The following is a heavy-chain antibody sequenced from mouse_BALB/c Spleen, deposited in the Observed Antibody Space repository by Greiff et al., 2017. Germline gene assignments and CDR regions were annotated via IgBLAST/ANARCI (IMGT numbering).Heavy chain of an antibody. Sequence: QVQLQQSGAELVRPGSSVKISCTASGFAFSSYWMNWVKQRPGQGLEWIGQIYPGDGDTNYNGKFKGKATLTADKSSSTAYMQLSSLTSEDSAVYFCARDGLGRVNFGYWGQGTTLTVSS. CDR2: IYPGDGDT. D-gene: IGHD4-1*01. CDR3: ARDGLGRVNFGY. J-gene: IGHJ2*01. V-gene: IGHV1-80*01. CDR1: GFAFSSYW.